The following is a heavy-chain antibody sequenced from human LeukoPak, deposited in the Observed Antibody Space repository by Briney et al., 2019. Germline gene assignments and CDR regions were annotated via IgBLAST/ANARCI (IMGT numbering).Heavy chain of an antibody. V-gene: IGHV4-59*01. J-gene: IGHJ6*03. CDR2: IYYSGST. Sequence: SETLSLTCTVPGGSISSYYWSWIRQPPGKGLEWIGYIYYSGSTNYNPSLKSRVTISVDTSKNQFSLKLSSVTAADTAVYYCARDRSPYYDILTGYSYYYYYMDVWGKGTTVTVSS. CDR3: ARDRSPYYDILTGYSYYYYYMDV. D-gene: IGHD3-9*01. CDR1: GGSISSYY.